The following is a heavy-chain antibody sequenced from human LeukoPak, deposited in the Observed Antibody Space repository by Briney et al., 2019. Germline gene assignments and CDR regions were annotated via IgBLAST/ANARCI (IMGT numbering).Heavy chain of an antibody. D-gene: IGHD3-9*01. J-gene: IGHJ4*02. CDR1: GGSISSGGYS. CDR3: ARGGIRYFDWLLSFDY. CDR2: INHSGST. V-gene: IGHV4-34*01. Sequence: SETLSLTCAVSGGSISSGGYSWSWIRQPPGKGLEWIGEINHSGSTNYNPSLKSRVTISVDTSKNQFSLKLSSVTAADTAVYYCARGGIRYFDWLLSFDYWGQGTLVTVSS.